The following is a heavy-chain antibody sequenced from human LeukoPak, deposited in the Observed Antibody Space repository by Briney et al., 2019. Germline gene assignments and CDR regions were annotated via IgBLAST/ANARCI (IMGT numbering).Heavy chain of an antibody. D-gene: IGHD1-26*01. J-gene: IGHJ4*02. V-gene: IGHV4-4*07. CDR3: ARDPSPYSGSYLDY. CDR2: IYTSGST. CDR1: GGSISSYY. Sequence: SETLSLTCTVSGGSISSYYWSWIRQPAGKGLEWIGRIYTSGSTNYNPSLKSRVTMSVDTSKNQFSLKLSSVTAADTAVYYCARDPSPYSGSYLDYWGQGTLVTVSS.